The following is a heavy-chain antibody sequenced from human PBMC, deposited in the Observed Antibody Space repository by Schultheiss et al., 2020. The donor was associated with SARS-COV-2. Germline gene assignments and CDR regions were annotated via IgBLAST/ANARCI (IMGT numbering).Heavy chain of an antibody. D-gene: IGHD4-23*01. J-gene: IGHJ4*02. CDR1: GFTLSSYD. Sequence: GGSLRLSCAASGFTLSSYDMYWVRQATGKGLEWVSAIGTAGDTYYPGSVKGRFTISRENAKNSLYLQMNSLRAGDTAVYYCARDGGLRATVDLFDYWGQGTLVTVSS. CDR3: ARDGGLRATVDLFDY. CDR2: IGTAGDT. V-gene: IGHV3-13*01.